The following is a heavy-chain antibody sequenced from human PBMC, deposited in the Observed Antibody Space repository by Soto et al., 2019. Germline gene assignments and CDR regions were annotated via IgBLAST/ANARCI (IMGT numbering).Heavy chain of an antibody. CDR2: IWYDGSQN. CDR3: GKDDTSGSYYVTH. J-gene: IGHJ4*02. D-gene: IGHD3-22*01. Sequence: QVQLVESGGGVVQPEKSLRLSCAASGFTFTKYAMHWGRQAPGKGLEWVALIWYDGSQNYYADSVKGRFTISRDDSKNTVYLQMNRLRAEDTAVYYCGKDDTSGSYYVTHWGQGTLVTVSS. CDR1: GFTFTKYA. V-gene: IGHV3-30*18.